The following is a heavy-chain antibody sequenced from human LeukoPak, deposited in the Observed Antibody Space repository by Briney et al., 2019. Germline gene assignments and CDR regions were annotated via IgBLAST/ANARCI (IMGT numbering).Heavy chain of an antibody. V-gene: IGHV3-30*02. CDR2: VRYDESTK. Sequence: GGSLRLSCAASGFTFSNYGMHWVRQAPGKGLEWVAFVRYDESTKFYADSVKGRFTISRDNSKTTLYLQMNGLRAEDTAVYYCAKEGESYRFDYWGQGTLVTVSS. D-gene: IGHD3-10*01. CDR1: GFTFSNYG. CDR3: AKEGESYRFDY. J-gene: IGHJ4*02.